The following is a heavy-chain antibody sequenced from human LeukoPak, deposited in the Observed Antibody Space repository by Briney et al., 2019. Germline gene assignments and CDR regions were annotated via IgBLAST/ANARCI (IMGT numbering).Heavy chain of an antibody. Sequence: PGGSLRLSCAASGFTFSRYAMSWVRQAPGKGLEWVSAISDSGGSTNYADSVKGRFTISRDNSKNTLYLQMNSLRAEDTAIYYCAKDYRDRSGAYYYMDVWGKGTTVTVSS. J-gene: IGHJ6*03. CDR1: GFTFSRYA. D-gene: IGHD3-22*01. CDR3: AKDYRDRSGAYYYMDV. CDR2: ISDSGGST. V-gene: IGHV3-23*01.